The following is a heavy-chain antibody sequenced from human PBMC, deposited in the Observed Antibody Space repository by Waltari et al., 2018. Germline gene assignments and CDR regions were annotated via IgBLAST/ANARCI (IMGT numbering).Heavy chain of an antibody. D-gene: IGHD3-22*01. J-gene: IGHJ4*02. Sequence: EVQLLESGGGLVQPGGSLRLSCAASGFTFSSYAMSWFRQAPGRGLEWVSAISGSGGSTYYADSVKGRFTISRDNSKNTLYLQMNSLRAEDTAVYYCAKGEYYYDSSGYYPGQDWGQGTLVTVSS. CDR2: ISGSGGST. CDR1: GFTFSSYA. V-gene: IGHV3-23*01. CDR3: AKGEYYYDSSGYYPGQD.